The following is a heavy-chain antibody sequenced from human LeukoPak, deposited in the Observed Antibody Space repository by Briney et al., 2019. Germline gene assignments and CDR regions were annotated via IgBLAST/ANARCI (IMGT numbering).Heavy chain of an antibody. V-gene: IGHV1-2*02. CDR2: MNPNSGGT. CDR1: GYTFTGYY. Sequence: GASVKVSCKASGYTFTGYYMHWVRQAPGQGLEWMGWMNPNSGGTNYAQNFQGRSTMTRDTSISTAYMELSRLTSDDTAVYYCARGGVVAAAIEGDPTRRFAYWGQGTLVTVSS. J-gene: IGHJ4*02. CDR3: ARGGVVAAAIEGDPTRRFAY. D-gene: IGHD2-2*01.